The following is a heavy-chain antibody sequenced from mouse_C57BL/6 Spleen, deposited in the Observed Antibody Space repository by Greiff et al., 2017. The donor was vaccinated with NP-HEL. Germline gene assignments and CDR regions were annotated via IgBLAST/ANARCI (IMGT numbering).Heavy chain of an antibody. D-gene: IGHD1-1*01. V-gene: IGHV1-26*01. J-gene: IGHJ4*01. CDR3: ASSFITTVTYYAMDY. CDR1: GYTFTDYY. CDR2: INPNNGGT. Sequence: EVQLQQSGPELVKPGASVKISCKASGYTFTDYYMNWVKQSHGKSLEWIGDINPNNGGTSYNQKFKGKATLTVDKSSSTAYMELRSLTSEDSAVYYCASSFITTVTYYAMDYWGQGTSVTVSS.